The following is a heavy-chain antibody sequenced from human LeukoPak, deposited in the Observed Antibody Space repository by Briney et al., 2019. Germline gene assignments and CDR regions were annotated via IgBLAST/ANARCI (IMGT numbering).Heavy chain of an antibody. CDR1: GGSFSGYY. CDR3: ARGGWTTVTTYFDY. V-gene: IGHV4-34*01. D-gene: IGHD4-17*01. J-gene: IGHJ4*02. Sequence: SETLSLTCAVYGGSFSGYYWSWIRQPPGKGLEWIGEINHSESTNYNPSLKSRVTISVDTSKNQFSLKLSSVTAADTAVYYCARGGWTTVTTYFDYWGQGTLVTVSS. CDR2: INHSEST.